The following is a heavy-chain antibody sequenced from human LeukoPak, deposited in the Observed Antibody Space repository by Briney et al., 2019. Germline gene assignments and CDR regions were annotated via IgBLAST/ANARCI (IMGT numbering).Heavy chain of an antibody. D-gene: IGHD3-10*01. CDR2: IYYSGST. J-gene: IGHJ4*02. CDR1: GGSISSYY. Sequence: SETLSLTCTVSGGSISSYYWSWIRQPPGKGLEWIGYIYYSGSTNYNPSLKSRVTISVDTSKNQFPLKLSSVTAADTAVYYCARLQANYYYGSGSYLDYWGQGTLVTVSS. V-gene: IGHV4-59*08. CDR3: ARLQANYYYGSGSYLDY.